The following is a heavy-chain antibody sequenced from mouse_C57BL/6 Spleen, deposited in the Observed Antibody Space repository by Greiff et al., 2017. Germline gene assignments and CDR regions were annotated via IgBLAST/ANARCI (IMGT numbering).Heavy chain of an antibody. CDR1: GFNIKDDY. J-gene: IGHJ3*01. Sequence: VQLKESGAELVRPGASVKLSCTASGFNIKDDYMHWVKQRPEQGLEWIGWIDPENGDTEYASKFQGKATITADTSSNTAYLQLSSLTSEDTAVYYCTTHYSNSFFAYWGQGTLVTVSA. D-gene: IGHD2-5*01. V-gene: IGHV14-4*01. CDR3: TTHYSNSFFAY. CDR2: IDPENGDT.